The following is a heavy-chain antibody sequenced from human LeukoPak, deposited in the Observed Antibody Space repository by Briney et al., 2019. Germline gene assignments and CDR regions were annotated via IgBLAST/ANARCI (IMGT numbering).Heavy chain of an antibody. CDR1: GFTFSSYG. CDR2: IWYDGSNK. Sequence: PGGSLRLSCAASGFTFSSYGMHWVRQAPGKGLEWVAVIWYDGSNKYYADSVKGRFTISRDNSKNTLYLQMNSLRAADTAVYYCARDSPFGFRGSEFDYWGQGTLVTVSS. J-gene: IGHJ4*02. CDR3: ARDSPFGFRGSEFDY. V-gene: IGHV3-33*01. D-gene: IGHD3-10*01.